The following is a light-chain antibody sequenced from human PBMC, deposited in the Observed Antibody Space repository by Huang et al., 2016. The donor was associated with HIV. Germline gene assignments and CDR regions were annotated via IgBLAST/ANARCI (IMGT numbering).Light chain of an antibody. V-gene: IGKV4-1*01. CDR1: QSVLYSSNNMNS. J-gene: IGKJ2*01. Sequence: DIVMTQSPDSLAVSLGERATINCKSSQSVLYSSNNMNSLAWYEQKPGQPPKLLIYLASTRESGVPDRCSGSGSGTDFTLTISSLHAEDVAVYCCQQYYSTPYTFGQGTKLEIK. CDR2: LAS. CDR3: QQYYSTPYT.